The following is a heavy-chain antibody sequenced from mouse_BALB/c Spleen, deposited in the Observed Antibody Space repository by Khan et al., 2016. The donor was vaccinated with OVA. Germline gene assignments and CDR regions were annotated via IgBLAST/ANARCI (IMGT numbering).Heavy chain of an antibody. J-gene: IGHJ2*01. CDR3: ARMARTIN. CDR1: GFTFSSYG. Sequence: EVELVESGGGLVQPGGSLKLSCAASGFTFSSYGMSWVRQTPDKRLELVATINSNGGSTYYPDSVKGRFTISRDNAKNTLYLQMSRLKSEETAMYYCARMARTINWGQGTTLTVSS. V-gene: IGHV5-6-3*01. CDR2: INSNGGST.